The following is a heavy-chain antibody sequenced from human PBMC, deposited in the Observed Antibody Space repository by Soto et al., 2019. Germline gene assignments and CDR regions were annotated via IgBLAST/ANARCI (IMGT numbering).Heavy chain of an antibody. D-gene: IGHD1-20*01. V-gene: IGHV3-23*01. CDR2: ITGSGDYT. CDR1: GFTFSIYN. J-gene: IGHJ4*02. CDR3: ARRITSSFDY. Sequence: EVQLLESGGGLVQPGVSLRLSCVASGFTFSIYNMNWVRQAPGKGLEWVSVITGSGDYTNYADSVKGRFTISRDNSKNTLYLPMNSLRAEDTAVYFCARRITSSFDYWGQGTLVTVSS.